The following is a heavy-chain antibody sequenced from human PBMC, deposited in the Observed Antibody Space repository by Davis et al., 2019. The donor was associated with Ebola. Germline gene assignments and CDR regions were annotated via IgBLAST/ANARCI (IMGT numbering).Heavy chain of an antibody. D-gene: IGHD5-18*01. CDR3: ARRSWIQLWDY. V-gene: IGHV3-21*01. Sequence: PGGSLRLSCAASGFTFSSYSMNWVRQAPGKGLEWVSAISGSGGSTYYADSVKGRFTISRDNAKNSLYLQMNSLRAEDTAVYYCARRSWIQLWDYWGQGTLVTVSS. CDR2: ISGSGGST. CDR1: GFTFSSYS. J-gene: IGHJ4*02.